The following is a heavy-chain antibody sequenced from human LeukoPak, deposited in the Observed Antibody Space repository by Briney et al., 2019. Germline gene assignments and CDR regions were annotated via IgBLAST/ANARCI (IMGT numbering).Heavy chain of an antibody. CDR3: ARDYGEGGYYFDY. D-gene: IGHD4-17*01. CDR1: GFTFNTYW. V-gene: IGHV3-74*01. CDR2: INSDGSST. J-gene: IGHJ4*02. Sequence: GGSLRLSCAASGFTFNTYWVHWVRQAPGKGLVWVSRINSDGSSTNYADSVKGRFTISRDNAKNTLYLQMNSLRAEDTAVYYCARDYGEGGYYFDYWGQGTLVTVSS.